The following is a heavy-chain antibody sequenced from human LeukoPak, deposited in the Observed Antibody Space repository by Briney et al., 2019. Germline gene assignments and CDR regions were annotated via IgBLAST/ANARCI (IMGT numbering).Heavy chain of an antibody. CDR3: ARDYRGAAGGRFDF. D-gene: IGHD6-13*01. CDR1: GFTFSSYE. V-gene: IGHV3-48*03. J-gene: IGHJ4*02. CDR2: ISSSGSTI. Sequence: GGSLRLSCAASGFTFSSYEMNWVRQAPGKGLEWVSYISSSGSTIYYADSVKGRFTISRDNAKNSLYLQMNSLRAEDTAVYYCARDYRGAAGGRFDFWGQGTLVTVSS.